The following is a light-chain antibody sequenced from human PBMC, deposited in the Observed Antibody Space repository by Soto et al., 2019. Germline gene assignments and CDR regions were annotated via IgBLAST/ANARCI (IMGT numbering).Light chain of an antibody. CDR3: QQYNSYPRT. CDR1: QSISTW. V-gene: IGKV1-5*01. J-gene: IGKJ1*01. CDR2: NAS. Sequence: DILMTQSPSTLSPSIGDRVTITRRASQSISTWVAWYQQQPGKAPNLLIYNASNLQGGVPSRFSGSGSGREFSLTISSLHPDDFATYFCQQYNSYPRTFGQGTKVEIK.